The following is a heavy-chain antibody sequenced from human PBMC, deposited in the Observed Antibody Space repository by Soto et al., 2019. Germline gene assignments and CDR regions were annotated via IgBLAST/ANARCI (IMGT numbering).Heavy chain of an antibody. V-gene: IGHV1-18*01. CDR2: ISAYNGNT. D-gene: IGHD2-15*01. Sequence: QVQLVQSGAEVKKPGASVKVSCKASGYTFTNFGISWVRQAPGQGLEWMGWISAYNGNTNYARNFQGRVTMTTDTSTTTANMEPRSPRSNDTAGDDCATGWTPVRYWGEGTQVAVSS. J-gene: IGHJ4*02. CDR1: GYTFTNFG. CDR3: ATGWTPVRY.